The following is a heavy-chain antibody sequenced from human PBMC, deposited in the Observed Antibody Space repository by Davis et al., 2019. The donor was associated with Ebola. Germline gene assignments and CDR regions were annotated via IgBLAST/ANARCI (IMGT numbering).Heavy chain of an antibody. CDR1: GSTFSSDW. V-gene: IGHV3-7*01. CDR3: AKVDVGY. J-gene: IGHJ4*02. Sequence: GGSLRPSCVVSGSTFSSDWMSWVRQAPGKGLEWVANIKQDGSEKYYVDSVKGRFTISRDNAKNSLYLQMNSLRAEDTAVCYCAKVDVGYWGQGTLVTVSS. D-gene: IGHD1-26*01. CDR2: IKQDGSEK.